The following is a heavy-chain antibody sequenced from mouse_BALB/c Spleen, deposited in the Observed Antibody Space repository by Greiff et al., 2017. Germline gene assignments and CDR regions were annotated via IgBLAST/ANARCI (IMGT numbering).Heavy chain of an antibody. V-gene: IGHV2-6-7*01. D-gene: IGHD2-14*01. J-gene: IGHJ2*01. CDR3: ARDGVRRGYYFDY. Sequence: VKLQESGPGLVAPSQSLSITCTVSGFSLTGYGVTWVRQPPGKGLEWLGMIWGDGSTDYNSALKSRLSISKDNSKSQVFLKMNSLQTDDTARYYCARDGVRRGYYFDYWGQGTTLTVSS. CDR2: IWGDGST. CDR1: GFSLTGYG.